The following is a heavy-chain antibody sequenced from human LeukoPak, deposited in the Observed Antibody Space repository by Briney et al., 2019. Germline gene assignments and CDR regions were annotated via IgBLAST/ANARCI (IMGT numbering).Heavy chain of an antibody. CDR1: GFTFSDYY. CDR2: ITNSGSTI. J-gene: IGHJ4*02. CDR3: ARRAGAYSQPYDY. Sequence: GGSLRLSCAASGFTFSDYYMSWIRQAPGKGLEWVSYITNSGSTIYYADSVKGRFTISRDNAKNSLYLQMNSLRAEDTAVYYCARRAGAYSQPYDYWGQGTLVTVSS. D-gene: IGHD4/OR15-4a*01. V-gene: IGHV3-11*04.